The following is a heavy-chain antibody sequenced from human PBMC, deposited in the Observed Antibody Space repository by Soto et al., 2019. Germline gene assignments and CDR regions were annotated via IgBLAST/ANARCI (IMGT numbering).Heavy chain of an antibody. D-gene: IGHD6-13*01. J-gene: IGHJ6*02. CDR2: INPSGGST. CDR3: ASLIHIAAADTSSYYYYYGMDV. V-gene: IGHV1-46*01. CDR1: GYTFTSYY. Sequence: EASVKVSCKASGYTFTSYYMHWVRQAPGQGLEWMGIINPSGGSTSYAQKFQGRVTMTRDTSTSTVYMELSSLRSEDTAVYYCASLIHIAAADTSSYYYYYGMDVWGQGTTVTVSS.